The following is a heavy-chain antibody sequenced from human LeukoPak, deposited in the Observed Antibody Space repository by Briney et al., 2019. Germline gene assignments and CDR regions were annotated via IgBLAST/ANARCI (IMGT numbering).Heavy chain of an antibody. CDR1: GGSISSGGYY. V-gene: IGHV4-31*03. CDR3: AREGRWEPRGPFQH. J-gene: IGHJ1*01. CDR2: IYYSGTT. Sequence: PSETLSLTCTVSGGSISSGGYYWSWIRQHPGKGLEWIGYIYYSGTTYHNPSLKSRVTISVDTSKNQFSLKLRSVTAADTAVYYCAREGRWEPRGPFQHWGQGTLVTVSS. D-gene: IGHD1-26*01.